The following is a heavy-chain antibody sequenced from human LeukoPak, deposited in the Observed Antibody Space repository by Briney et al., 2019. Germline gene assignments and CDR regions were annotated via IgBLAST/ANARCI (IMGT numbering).Heavy chain of an antibody. J-gene: IGHJ4*02. D-gene: IGHD3-22*01. Sequence: SETLSLTCAVYGGSFSGYYWSWIRQPPGKGLEWIGEINHSGSTNYNPSLESRVTISVDTSKNQFSLKLSSVTATDTAVYYCASQSSGHPNLNDYWGQGTLVTVSS. CDR3: ASQSSGHPNLNDY. CDR2: INHSGST. CDR1: GGSFSGYY. V-gene: IGHV4-34*01.